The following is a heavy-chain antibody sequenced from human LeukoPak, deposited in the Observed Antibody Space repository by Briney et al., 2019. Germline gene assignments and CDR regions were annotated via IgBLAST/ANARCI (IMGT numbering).Heavy chain of an antibody. J-gene: IGHJ3*02. D-gene: IGHD5-18*01. CDR2: IVGSGSSA. CDR3: ARGGYTYGWGAFDI. V-gene: IGHV3-23*01. CDR1: GFTFSSYS. Sequence: GGSLRLSCVVSGFTFSSYSMDWVRQAPGKGPEWVSAIVGSGSSAYYADSVKGRFTISRDNSKNTLYLQMNSLRAEDTAPYYCARGGYTYGWGAFDIWGQGTRVTVSS.